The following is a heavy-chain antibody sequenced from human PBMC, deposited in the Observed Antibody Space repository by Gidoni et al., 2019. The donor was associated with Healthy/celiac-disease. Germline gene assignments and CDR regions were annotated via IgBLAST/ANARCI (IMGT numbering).Heavy chain of an antibody. CDR2: ISSSSSTI. J-gene: IGHJ4*02. D-gene: IGHD6-19*01. V-gene: IGHV3-48*02. CDR3: ARVREEWLAYFDY. CDR1: GFTFSSDS. Sequence: EGQLVESGGGLVQPGGSLRLACAASGFTFSSDSMNWVRLAPGKGLEWVSYISSSSSTIYYADSVKGRFTISRDNAKNSLYLQMNSLRDEDMAVYYCARVREEWLAYFDYWGQGTLVTVSS.